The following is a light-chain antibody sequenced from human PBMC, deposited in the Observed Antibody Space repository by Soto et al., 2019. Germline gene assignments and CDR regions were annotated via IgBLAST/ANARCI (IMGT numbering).Light chain of an antibody. CDR1: SSDVGSYNY. CDR3: SSYTSSSTWV. V-gene: IGLV2-14*01. Sequence: ALTQPASVSGSPGQSITISCTGTSSDVGSYNYVSWYQQHPGKAPKLMIYDVSNRPSGVSNRFSGSKSGNTASLTISGLQAEDEADYYCSSYTSSSTWVFGGGTKLTVL. J-gene: IGLJ3*02. CDR2: DVS.